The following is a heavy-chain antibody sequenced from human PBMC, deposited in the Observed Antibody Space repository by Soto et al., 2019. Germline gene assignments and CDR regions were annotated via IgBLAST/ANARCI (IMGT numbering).Heavy chain of an antibody. V-gene: IGHV1-58*02. CDR2: IVVGSGNT. D-gene: IGHD3-10*01. CDR1: GFTFTSSA. J-gene: IGHJ6*02. Sequence: SVKVSCKASGFTFTSSAMQWVRQARGQRLEWIGWIVVGSGNTNYAQKFQERVTITRDMSTSTAYMELSSLRSEDTAVYYCAAGIWFGELLSYYYYYYGMDVWGQGTLVTVSS. CDR3: AAGIWFGELLSYYYYYYGMDV.